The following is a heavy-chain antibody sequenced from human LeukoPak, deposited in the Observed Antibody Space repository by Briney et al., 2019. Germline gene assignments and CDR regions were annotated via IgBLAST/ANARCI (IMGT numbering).Heavy chain of an antibody. CDR1: GGSFSGYY. D-gene: IGHD3-16*02. CDR2: INHSGST. Sequence: PSETLSLTCAVYGGSFSGYYWSWIRQPPGKGLEWIGEINHSGSTNYNPSLKSRVTISVDTSKNQFSLKLSSVTAADTAVYYCARTFDDMITFGGVIARRFDYWGREPWSPSPQ. J-gene: IGHJ4*02. V-gene: IGHV4-34*01. CDR3: ARTFDDMITFGGVIARRFDY.